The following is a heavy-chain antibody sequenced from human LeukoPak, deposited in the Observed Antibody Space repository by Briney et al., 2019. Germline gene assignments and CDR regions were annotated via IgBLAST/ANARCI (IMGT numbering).Heavy chain of an antibody. CDR3: ARDQHAYDSSGYYSLVQYDAFDI. Sequence: GGSLRLSCAASGFTFSSYSMNWVRQAPGKGLEWVSSISSSSSYIYYADSVKGRFTISRDNAKNSLYLQMNSLRAEDTAVYYCARDQHAYDSSGYYSLVQYDAFDIWGQGTMVTVSS. CDR1: GFTFSSYS. D-gene: IGHD3-22*01. J-gene: IGHJ3*02. V-gene: IGHV3-21*01. CDR2: ISSSSSYI.